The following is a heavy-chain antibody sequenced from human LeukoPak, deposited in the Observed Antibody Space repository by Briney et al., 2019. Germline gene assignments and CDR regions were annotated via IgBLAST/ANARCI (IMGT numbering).Heavy chain of an antibody. V-gene: IGHV3-23*01. CDR1: GFTFSSYW. CDR2: ISGSGGST. CDR3: TRDGIGPHDF. Sequence: GGSLRLSCEASGFTFSSYWMHWVRQAPGKGLEWVSAISGSGGSTYYADSVKGRFTISRDNSKNTLYLQMDSLRGEDTAVYYCTRDGIGPHDFWGQGTLVTVSS. J-gene: IGHJ4*02.